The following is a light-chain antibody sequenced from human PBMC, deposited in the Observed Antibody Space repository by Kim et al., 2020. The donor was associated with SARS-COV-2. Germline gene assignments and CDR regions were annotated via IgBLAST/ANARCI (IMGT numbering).Light chain of an antibody. CDR2: DAF. J-gene: IGKJ4*01. CDR3: QQRQNWPLT. CDR1: QNVDIY. V-gene: IGKV3-11*01. Sequence: EIVLTQSPAPLSLSPGQRATLSCRASQNVDIYLAWYQQKRGQAPRLLIYDAFNRATGIPARFSGSGSGTDFTLTISSLEPEDFAVYYCQQRQNWPLTFGGGTKVDIK.